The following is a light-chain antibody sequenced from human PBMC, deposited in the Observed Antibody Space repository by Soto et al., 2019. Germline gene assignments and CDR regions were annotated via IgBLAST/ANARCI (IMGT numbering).Light chain of an antibody. J-gene: IGKJ4*01. CDR1: DNIGSN. CDR3: QQSYRILT. Sequence: IQITQSPAALSAFVGDRVTINCRASDNIGSNLNWYQHQPGRAPKLLIYAASSLQSGVPSRFSGSGSGTKFTLTISSLQTDDFATYYCQQSYRILTFGGGTKVDIK. CDR2: AAS. V-gene: IGKV1-39*01.